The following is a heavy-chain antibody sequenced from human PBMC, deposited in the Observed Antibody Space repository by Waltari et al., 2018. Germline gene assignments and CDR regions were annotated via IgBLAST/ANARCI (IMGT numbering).Heavy chain of an antibody. V-gene: IGHV4-61*09. CDR2: IYTSGST. Sequence: QVQLQESGPGLVKPSQTLSLTCTVSGGSISSGSYYWSWIRQPAGKGLEWIGYIYTSGSTNYNPSLMSRVTISVDTSKNQFSLKLSSVTAADTAVYYCARAWISLILGATSAFDIWGQGTMVTVS. CDR3: ARAWISLILGATSAFDI. J-gene: IGHJ3*02. CDR1: GGSISSGSYY. D-gene: IGHD1-26*01.